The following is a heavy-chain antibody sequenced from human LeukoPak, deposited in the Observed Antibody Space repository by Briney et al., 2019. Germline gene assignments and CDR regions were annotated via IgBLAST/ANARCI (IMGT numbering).Heavy chain of an antibody. J-gene: IGHJ6*03. CDR3: ARRGEYSNTFYYYYYMDV. CDR2: INQRGST. Sequence: SEPLSLTCAVYSGYFSGYYWSWLRQPPGKGLEWVGEINQRGSTNYNPSLKSRVTISVDTSKNQCSLKLSSVTAADTAVYYCARRGEYSNTFYYYYYMDVWGKGTTVTVSS. D-gene: IGHD6-6*01. CDR1: SGYFSGYY. V-gene: IGHV4-34*01.